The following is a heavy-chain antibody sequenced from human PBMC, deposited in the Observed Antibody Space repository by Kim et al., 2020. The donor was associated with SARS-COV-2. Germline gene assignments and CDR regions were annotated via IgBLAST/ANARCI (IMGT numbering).Heavy chain of an antibody. D-gene: IGHD1-26*01. CDR1: GFTFSDYS. Sequence: GGSLRLSCVASGFTFSDYSIHWVRQAPGKGLEWVSAISWNSVTIVYADSVKGRFTISRDNAKNSLYLQMNSLRAEDTALYYCARRTCSGGCKALDYWGQGTLVTVSS. V-gene: IGHV3-9*01. CDR3: ARRTCSGGCKALDY. J-gene: IGHJ4*02. CDR2: ISWNSVTI.